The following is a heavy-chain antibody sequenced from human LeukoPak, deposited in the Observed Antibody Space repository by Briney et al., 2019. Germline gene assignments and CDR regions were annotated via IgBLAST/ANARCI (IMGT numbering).Heavy chain of an antibody. CDR3: ARNGPPYYFDY. CDR1: DVSFSSGGSS. D-gene: IGHD2-8*01. Sequence: SETLSLTCAASDVSFSSGGSSWGWIRQPVGKGLEWIVYIYHSGSTYYNPSLKSRVTLSVDRSKDQISLKLRSVTAADTAVYYCARNGPPYYFDYWAQGTLVTVSS. CDR2: IYHSGST. J-gene: IGHJ4*02. V-gene: IGHV4-30-2*01.